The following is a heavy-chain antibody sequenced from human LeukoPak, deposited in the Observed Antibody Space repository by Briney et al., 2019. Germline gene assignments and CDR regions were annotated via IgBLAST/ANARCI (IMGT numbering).Heavy chain of an antibody. CDR1: GGSISSYY. Sequence: PSETLSLTCTVSGGSISSYYWSWIRQPPGKGLEWIGYIYYSGSTNYNPSLKSRVTISVDTSKNQFSLKLSSVTAADTAVYYCAREDAEVFDYWGQGTLVTVSP. J-gene: IGHJ4*02. CDR3: AREDAEVFDY. V-gene: IGHV4-59*01. CDR2: IYYSGST. D-gene: IGHD2-8*01.